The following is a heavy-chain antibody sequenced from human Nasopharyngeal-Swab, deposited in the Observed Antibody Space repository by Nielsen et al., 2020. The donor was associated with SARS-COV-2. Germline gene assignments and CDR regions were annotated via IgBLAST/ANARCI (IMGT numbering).Heavy chain of an antibody. CDR3: ARDGFWGLRLGELSLYLAGMDV. CDR1: GDTFNNYV. Sequence: SVKVSCKASGDTFNNYVFSWVRQAPGQGLEWVGRIIPMLGIANYAQKFQGRVTITADKSTSTAYMELSSLRSEDAAVYYCARDGFWGLRLGELSLYLAGMDVWGQGTTVTVSS. J-gene: IGHJ6*02. D-gene: IGHD3-16*02. CDR2: IIPMLGIA. V-gene: IGHV1-69*04.